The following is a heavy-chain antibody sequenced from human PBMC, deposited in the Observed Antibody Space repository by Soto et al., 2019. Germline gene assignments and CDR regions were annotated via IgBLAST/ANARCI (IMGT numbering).Heavy chain of an antibody. CDR1: GGSINNYY. CDR3: ARDYGSGTDLAFDI. V-gene: IGHV4-59*01. J-gene: IGHJ3*02. Sequence: QVQLQESGPGLVQPSETLSLTCTVSGGSINNYYWNWIRQPPGKGLEWIGYIYYSGSTNYNPSLKGRVTISVDSSKNQFSLKLSSVTAADTAVYYCARDYGSGTDLAFDIWGQGTMVTVSS. D-gene: IGHD3-10*01. CDR2: IYYSGST.